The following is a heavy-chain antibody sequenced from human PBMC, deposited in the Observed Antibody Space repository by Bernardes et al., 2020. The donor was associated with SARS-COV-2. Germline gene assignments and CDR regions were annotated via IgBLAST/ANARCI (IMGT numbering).Heavy chain of an antibody. V-gene: IGHV3-74*01. CDR3: ASFTVGTIDLLVNY. CDR1: GFTFSSYW. Sequence: GGSLRLSCAASGFTFSSYWMHWVRHAPGKGLVWVSRINSDGSSTSYADSVQGRFTISRDNAKNTRYLQMNSLRAEDTSVYYCASFTVGTIDLLVNYWGQGTLVTVSS. J-gene: IGHJ4*02. D-gene: IGHD5-12*01. CDR2: INSDGSST.